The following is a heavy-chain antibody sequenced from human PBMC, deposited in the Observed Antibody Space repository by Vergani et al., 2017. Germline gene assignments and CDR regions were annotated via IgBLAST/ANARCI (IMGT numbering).Heavy chain of an antibody. D-gene: IGHD2-15*01. CDR1: GGSISSYY. V-gene: IGHV4-59*01. Sequence: QVQLQESGPGLVKPSETLSLTCTVSGGSISSYYWSWIRQPPGKGLEWIGYIYYSGSTNYNPSLKSRVTISVDTSKNQFYLKLSSVTAADTAVYYCARARRYCSGGRCYTALGYWGQGNLVTVSS. CDR3: ARARRYCSGGRCYTALGY. J-gene: IGHJ4*02. CDR2: IYYSGST.